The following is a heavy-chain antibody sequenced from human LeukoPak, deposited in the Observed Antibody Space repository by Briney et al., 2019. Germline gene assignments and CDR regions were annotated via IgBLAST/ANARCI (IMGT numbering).Heavy chain of an antibody. Sequence: GGSLRLSCAASGFTVSSNYMSWVRQAPGKGLEWVSVISGSGGSTYYADSVKGRFTISRDNSKNTLYLQMNSLRAEDTAVYYCAREVSRDGYMEGFDYWGQGTLVTVSS. CDR1: GFTVSSNY. D-gene: IGHD5-24*01. CDR2: ISGSGGST. J-gene: IGHJ4*02. V-gene: IGHV3-66*02. CDR3: AREVSRDGYMEGFDY.